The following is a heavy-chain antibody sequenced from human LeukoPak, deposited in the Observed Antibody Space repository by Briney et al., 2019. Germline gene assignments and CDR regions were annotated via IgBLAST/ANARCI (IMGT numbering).Heavy chain of an antibody. D-gene: IGHD3-16*01. Sequence: SETLSLTCAVYGGSFSGYYWSWIRQPPGKGLEWIGEINHSGSTNYNPSLKSRVTISVDTSKNQFSLKLSSVTAADTAVYYCARGGGQYYMDVWDKGTTVTVSS. CDR1: GGSFSGYY. V-gene: IGHV4-34*01. CDR3: ARGGGQYYMDV. J-gene: IGHJ6*03. CDR2: INHSGST.